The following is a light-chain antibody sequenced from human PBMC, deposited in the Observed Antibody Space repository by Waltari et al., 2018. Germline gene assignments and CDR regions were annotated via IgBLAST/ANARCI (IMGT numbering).Light chain of an antibody. CDR1: ASNIGGNL. J-gene: IGLJ3*02. CDR2: RSD. V-gene: IGLV1-44*01. CDR3: ASWDDSLNGHWV. Sequence: QSVLTQPPSASGNPGQRVTISCSGSASNIGGNLVTWHQQLPGKAPKLLIYRSDQRPAGVPDRFSASKTGTSASLAISGLQSEDEADYFCASWDDSLNGHWVFGGGTKVTVL.